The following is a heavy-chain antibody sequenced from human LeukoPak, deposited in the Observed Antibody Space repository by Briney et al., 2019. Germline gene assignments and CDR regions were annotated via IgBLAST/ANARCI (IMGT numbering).Heavy chain of an antibody. J-gene: IGHJ3*02. D-gene: IGHD6-13*01. CDR3: ARDRQQLAAGDAFDI. CDR1: GGSISSYY. CDR2: IYYSGST. V-gene: IGHV4-59*01. Sequence: SETLSLTCTVSGGSISSYYWSWIRQPPGKGLEWIGYIYYSGSTNYNPSLKSRVTISVDTSKNQFSLKLSSVTAADTAVYYCARDRQQLAAGDAFDIWGQGAMVTVSS.